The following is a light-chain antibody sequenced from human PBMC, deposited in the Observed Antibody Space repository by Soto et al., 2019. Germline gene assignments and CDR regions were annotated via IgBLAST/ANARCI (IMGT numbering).Light chain of an antibody. CDR2: GPS. Sequence: EIVMTQSPDTLSVSPGERATLFCRASQGVNTSLACYQQKPGQAPRLLIYGPSTRATGIPARFSGSGSGTEFTLTIGSLQSEDFAVYYCQQYYDRPLTFGGGTKVDVK. J-gene: IGKJ4*01. V-gene: IGKV3-15*01. CDR3: QQYYDRPLT. CDR1: QGVNTS.